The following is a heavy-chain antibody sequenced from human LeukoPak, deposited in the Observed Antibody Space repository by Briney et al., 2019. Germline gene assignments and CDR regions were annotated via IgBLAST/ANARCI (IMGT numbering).Heavy chain of an antibody. D-gene: IGHD3-16*01. V-gene: IGHV4-59*08. Sequence: PSETLSLTCTVSDDSINNNYWSWIRQPPGKELECIGYIHYSGCTNYNPSLKSRVTISIDTSKNQFSLKLNSVTAADTAVYYCARRGLNRQNFDYWGQGTLVTVSS. CDR1: DDSINNNY. J-gene: IGHJ4*02. CDR2: IHYSGCT. CDR3: ARRGLNRQNFDY.